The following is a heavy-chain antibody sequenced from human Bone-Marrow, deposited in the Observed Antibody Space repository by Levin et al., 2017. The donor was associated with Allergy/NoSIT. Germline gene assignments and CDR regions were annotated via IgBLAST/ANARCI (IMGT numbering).Heavy chain of an antibody. Sequence: GESLKISCAASGFTFSSYGMHWVRQAPGKGLEWVAVIWYDGSNKYYADSVKGRFTISRDNSKNTLYLQMNSLRAEDTAVYYCARARGDYLGYYYGMDGWGQGTTVTVSS. D-gene: IGHD4-17*01. CDR2: IWYDGSNK. CDR1: GFTFSSYG. CDR3: ARARGDYLGYYYGMDG. J-gene: IGHJ6*02. V-gene: IGHV3-33*01.